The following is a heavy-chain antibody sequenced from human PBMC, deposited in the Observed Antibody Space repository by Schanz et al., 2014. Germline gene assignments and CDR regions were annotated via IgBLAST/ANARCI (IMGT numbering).Heavy chain of an antibody. CDR3: VRDILHRVYDSGSP. D-gene: IGHD3-10*01. V-gene: IGHV3-11*04. Sequence: QVQLVDSGGGLVKPGGSLRLSCTASGFPFSDYFMAWIRQPPGRGLEWVSYISGSSRTIYYADSMKGRFTISRDNAKSSLYLQMNSLRAEDTAVYYCVRDILHRVYDSGSPWGQGTLVTVSS. CDR1: GFPFSDYF. CDR2: ISGSSRTI. J-gene: IGHJ5*02.